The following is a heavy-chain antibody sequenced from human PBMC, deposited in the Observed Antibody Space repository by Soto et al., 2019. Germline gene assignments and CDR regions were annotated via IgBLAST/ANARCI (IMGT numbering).Heavy chain of an antibody. D-gene: IGHD2-15*01. CDR3: ARGRRGIVVVVAARRPYYFDY. CDR1: GYTFTSYD. V-gene: IGHV1-8*01. CDR2: MNPNSGNT. J-gene: IGHJ4*02. Sequence: QVQLVQSGAEVKKPGASVKVSCKASGYTFTSYDSHWVRQATGQVREWMGWMNPNSGNTGYAQKCQGRVTRTRNTSIGTAYMELSSLRSEDTAVYYCARGRRGIVVVVAARRPYYFDYCVQGTLVTVSS.